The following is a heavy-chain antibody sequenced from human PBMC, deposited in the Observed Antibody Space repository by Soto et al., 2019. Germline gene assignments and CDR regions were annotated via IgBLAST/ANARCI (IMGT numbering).Heavy chain of an antibody. CDR3: AGAPFSSSWNFDY. CDR2: VFYSGST. J-gene: IGHJ4*02. D-gene: IGHD6-13*01. CDR1: GGSISNYY. Sequence: QVQLQESGPGLVKPSETLSLTCTVSGGSISNYYWSWIRQPPGKGLEWIGHVFYSGSTSYNPSLKSRVTISVDTSKNQFSLRLNSVTAADTAVYYCAGAPFSSSWNFDYWGQGSLVTVSS. V-gene: IGHV4-59*01.